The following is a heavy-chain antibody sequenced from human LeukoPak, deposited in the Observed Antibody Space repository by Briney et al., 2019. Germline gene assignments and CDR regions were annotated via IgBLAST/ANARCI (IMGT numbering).Heavy chain of an antibody. CDR1: GFTFSSYW. CDR3: ARDLFPYYYDSSGYFFDY. CDR2: INSDGSST. Sequence: GSLRLSCAASGFTFSSYWMHWVRQAPGKGLVCVSRINSDGSSTSYADSVKGRFTISRDNAKNTLYLQMNSLRAEDTAVYYCARDLFPYYYDSSGYFFDYWGQGTLVTVSS. D-gene: IGHD3-22*01. J-gene: IGHJ4*02. V-gene: IGHV3-74*01.